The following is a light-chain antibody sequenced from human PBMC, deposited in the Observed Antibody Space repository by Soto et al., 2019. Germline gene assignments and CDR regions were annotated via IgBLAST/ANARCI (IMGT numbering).Light chain of an antibody. CDR1: SSDVGGYNY. V-gene: IGLV2-14*03. CDR2: DVS. Sequence: QSALTQPASVSGSPGQLINISCTGTSSDVGGYNYVSWYQHHPGKAPKLIIYDVSNRPSGVSNPFSGSKSGNTASLTISGLQPEDEADYYCSSYTTSNTRQIVFGTGTKVTVL. CDR3: SSYTTSNTRQIV. J-gene: IGLJ1*01.